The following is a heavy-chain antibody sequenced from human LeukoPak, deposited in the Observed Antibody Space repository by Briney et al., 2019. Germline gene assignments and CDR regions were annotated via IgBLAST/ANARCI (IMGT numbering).Heavy chain of an antibody. CDR3: ARDRQGAFDI. CDR1: GGSISSYY. Sequence: SETLSLTCTVSGGSISSYYWSWIRQPPGKGLEWIGYIYYSGSTDYNPSLKSRVTISVDTSKNQFSLKLSSVTAADTAVYYCARDRQGAFDIWGQGTMVTVSS. V-gene: IGHV4-59*01. CDR2: IYYSGST. J-gene: IGHJ3*02.